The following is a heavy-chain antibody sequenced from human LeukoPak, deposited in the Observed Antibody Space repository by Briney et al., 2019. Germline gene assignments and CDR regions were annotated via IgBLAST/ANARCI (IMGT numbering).Heavy chain of an antibody. J-gene: IGHJ4*02. CDR3: ASQGGYTSGWLIFDY. Sequence: GESLQISCKGSGYSFTTYWIGWVRQMPGKGLEWMGIIYPGDSDTRYSPSFQGQVTISADKSISTAYLQWSSLKASDTAMYYCASQGGYTSGWLIFDYWGQGTLVTVSS. V-gene: IGHV5-51*01. D-gene: IGHD6-19*01. CDR2: IYPGDSDT. CDR1: GYSFTTYW.